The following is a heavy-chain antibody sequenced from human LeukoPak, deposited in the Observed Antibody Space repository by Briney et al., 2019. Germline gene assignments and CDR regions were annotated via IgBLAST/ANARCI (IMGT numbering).Heavy chain of an antibody. D-gene: IGHD6-13*01. CDR2: IYYSGST. CDR1: GFTFSSYA. CDR3: ARHDRIAAAPAYYYMAV. V-gene: IGHV4-39*01. J-gene: IGHJ6*03. Sequence: PGGSLRLSCAASGFTFSSYAMSWVRQAPGKGLEWVGSIYYSGSTYYDPSLKSRVTISVDTSKNQFSLKLSPVTAPDPAVYYCARHDRIAAAPAYYYMAVWGKGPTVTVSS.